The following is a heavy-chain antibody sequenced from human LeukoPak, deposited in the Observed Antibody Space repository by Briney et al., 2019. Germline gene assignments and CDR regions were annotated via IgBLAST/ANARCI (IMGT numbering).Heavy chain of an antibody. J-gene: IGHJ4*02. CDR3: ARAYCGGDCYSHYFDH. CDR2: INTYGTIT. Sequence: GGSLRLSCAASGFTFSSFWMHWVRQAPGKRLMWVSRINTYGTITDYADSVKGRFTISGDNAKNTLYLQMNSLRAEDTAVYFCARAYCGGDCYSHYFDHWGQGTLVTVSS. D-gene: IGHD2-21*02. CDR1: GFTFSSFW. V-gene: IGHV3-74*01.